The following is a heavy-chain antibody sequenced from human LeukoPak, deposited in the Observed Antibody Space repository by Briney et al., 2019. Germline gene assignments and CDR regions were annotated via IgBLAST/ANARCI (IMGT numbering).Heavy chain of an antibody. D-gene: IGHD3-3*01. CDR2: FDPEDGET. V-gene: IGHV1-24*01. Sequence: ASVKASCKVSGYTLTELSMHWVRQAPGKGLEWMGGFDPEDGETIYAQKFQGRVTMTEDTSTDTAYMELSSLRSEDTAVYYCATPGYYDFWSGLLGAFDIWGQGTMVTVSS. J-gene: IGHJ3*02. CDR1: GYTLTELS. CDR3: ATPGYYDFWSGLLGAFDI.